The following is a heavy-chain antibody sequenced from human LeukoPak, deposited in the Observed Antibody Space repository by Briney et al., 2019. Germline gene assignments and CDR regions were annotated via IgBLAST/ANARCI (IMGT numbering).Heavy chain of an antibody. CDR1: DGSISSGNYY. CDR2: IYTSGST. CDR3: ARGYYDYVWGSYYFDY. Sequence: SETLSLTCTVSDGSISSGNYYWSWIRKPAGKGLEWIGRIYTSGSTNYNPSLKSRVTISVDTSKNQFSLKLSSVTAADTAVYYCARGYYDYVWGSYYFDYWGQGTLVTVSS. V-gene: IGHV4-61*02. D-gene: IGHD3-16*01. J-gene: IGHJ4*02.